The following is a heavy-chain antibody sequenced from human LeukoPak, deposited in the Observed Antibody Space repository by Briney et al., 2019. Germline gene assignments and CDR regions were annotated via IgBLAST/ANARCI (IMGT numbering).Heavy chain of an antibody. CDR3: TTITAAGYIDY. J-gene: IGHJ4*02. Sequence: GGSLRLSCAASGFTFSSYWMSWVRQAPGKGLEWVGRIKSKTDGGTTDYAAPVKGRFTISRDDSKNTLYLQMNSLKTEDTAVYYCTTITAAGYIDYWGQGTLVTVSS. CDR1: GFTFSSYW. CDR2: IKSKTDGGTT. D-gene: IGHD6-13*01. V-gene: IGHV3-15*01.